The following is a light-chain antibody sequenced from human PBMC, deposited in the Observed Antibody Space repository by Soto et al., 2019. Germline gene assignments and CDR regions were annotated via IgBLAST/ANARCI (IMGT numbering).Light chain of an antibody. J-gene: IGKJ1*01. CDR1: ESISTY. CDR3: QQSYSTPPT. CDR2: GAF. Sequence: DSQMTQSPSTLSAIFGDRVTITCRASESISTYLAWYQHKPGQAPRLLIYGAFTGATGVPARFSGSGSGTEFTLTISSLQSEDFATYYCQQSYSTPPTFGQGTKVDIK. V-gene: IGKV1-39*01.